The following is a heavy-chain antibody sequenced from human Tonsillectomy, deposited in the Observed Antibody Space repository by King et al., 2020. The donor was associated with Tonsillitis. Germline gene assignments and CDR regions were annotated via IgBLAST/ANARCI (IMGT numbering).Heavy chain of an antibody. D-gene: IGHD2-8*01. CDR3: ARVAGTYGGFAQLYFDY. Sequence: VQLQESGPGLVKTSETLSLTCTVSGGSISTYYWSCIRQTPGKGLEWIGYIYYSESTNYNPSLKNRVTISQDTSKNQFSLKLSSVTAADTAVYYCARVAGTYGGFAQLYFDYWGQGTLVTVSS. CDR1: GGSISTYY. J-gene: IGHJ4*02. CDR2: IYYSEST. V-gene: IGHV4-59*01.